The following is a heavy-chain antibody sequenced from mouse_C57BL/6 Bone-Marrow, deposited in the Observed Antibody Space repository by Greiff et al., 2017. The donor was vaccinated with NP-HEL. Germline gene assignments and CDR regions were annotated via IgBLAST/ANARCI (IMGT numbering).Heavy chain of an antibody. J-gene: IGHJ4*01. Sequence: EVQRVESGGGLVQPGGSLKLSCAASGFTFSDYYMYWVRQTPEKRLEWVAYISNGGGSTYYPDTVKGRFTISRDNAKNTLYLQMSRLKSEDTAMYYCARHEGYSNYRGGNYAMDYWGQGTSVTVSS. CDR1: GFTFSDYY. CDR2: ISNGGGST. CDR3: ARHEGYSNYRGGNYAMDY. D-gene: IGHD2-5*01. V-gene: IGHV5-12*01.